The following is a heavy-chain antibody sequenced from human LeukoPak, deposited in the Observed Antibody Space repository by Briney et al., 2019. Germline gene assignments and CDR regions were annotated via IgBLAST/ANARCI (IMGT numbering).Heavy chain of an antibody. J-gene: IGHJ4*02. CDR3: ARDRYCSDSSCPHFDY. D-gene: IGHD2-15*01. V-gene: IGHV3-7*01. CDR2: IKQDESEK. Sequence: GGSLRLSCTAAGFTFSHYWMSWVRQAPGRGLQWVADIKQDESEKYYVDSVKGRFTISRDNAKNSMYLQMNSLRAEDTAVYYCARDRYCSDSSCPHFDYWGQGTLVTVSS. CDR1: GFTFSHYW.